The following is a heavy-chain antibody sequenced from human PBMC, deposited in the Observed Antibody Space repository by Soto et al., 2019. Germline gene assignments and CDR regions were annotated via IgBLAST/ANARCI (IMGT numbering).Heavy chain of an antibody. Sequence: QVQLVQSGAEVKKPGASVKVSCKASGYTFTSYAIHWVRQAPGQRLEWMGWINAGNGNTKYSQKFQGRVTITRDTSASTAYMELSGLRSEDTAVYHCGRDSPWRVTPPVPFYGMDVWGQGTTVTVSS. V-gene: IGHV1-3*01. CDR2: INAGNGNT. CDR1: GYTFTSYA. CDR3: GRDSPWRVTPPVPFYGMDV. J-gene: IGHJ6*02. D-gene: IGHD2-21*02.